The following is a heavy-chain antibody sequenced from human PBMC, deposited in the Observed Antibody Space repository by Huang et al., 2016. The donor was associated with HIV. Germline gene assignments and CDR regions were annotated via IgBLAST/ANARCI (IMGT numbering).Heavy chain of an antibody. J-gene: IGHJ3*01. D-gene: IGHD5-18*01. Sequence: EVQLVESGGGLVKPGGSLGLSCAASGFAFNTYIMNWVRQAPGKGLEGRFTISRDNAKNLLYLQMNSLRAEDTAIFYCARDFGDTGIAFKAFDLWGQGTMVTVSP. CDR3: ARDFGDTGIAFKAFDL. CDR1: GFAFNTYI. V-gene: IGHV3-21*06.